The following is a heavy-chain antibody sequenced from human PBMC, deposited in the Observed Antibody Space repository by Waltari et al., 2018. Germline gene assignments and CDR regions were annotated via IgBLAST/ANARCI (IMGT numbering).Heavy chain of an antibody. CDR2: INHSGST. Sequence: QVQLQQWGAGLLKPSETLSLTCAVYGGSFSGYYWSWIRQPPGKGLEWIGEINHSGSTNYNPSLKSRVTISVDTSKNQFSLKLSSVTAADTAVYYCARQSQQLRKTNWFDPWGQGTLVTVSS. D-gene: IGHD6-13*01. CDR3: ARQSQQLRKTNWFDP. V-gene: IGHV4-34*01. J-gene: IGHJ5*02. CDR1: GGSFSGYY.